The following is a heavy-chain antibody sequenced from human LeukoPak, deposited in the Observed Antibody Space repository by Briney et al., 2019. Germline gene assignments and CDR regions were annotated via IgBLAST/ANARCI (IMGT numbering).Heavy chain of an antibody. J-gene: IGHJ1*01. Sequence: SETLSLTCAVSGGSISSGGYYWSWIRQHPGKGLEWIGYIYYSGSTYYNPSLKSRVTISVDTSKNQFSLKLSSVTAADTAVYYCAREGVEMATNYFQHWGQGTLVTVSS. V-gene: IGHV4-31*11. D-gene: IGHD5-24*01. CDR1: GGSISSGGYY. CDR2: IYYSGST. CDR3: AREGVEMATNYFQH.